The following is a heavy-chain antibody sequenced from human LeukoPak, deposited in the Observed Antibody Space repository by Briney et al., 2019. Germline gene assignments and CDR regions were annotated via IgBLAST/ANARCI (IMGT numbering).Heavy chain of an antibody. V-gene: IGHV4-61*02. Sequence: PSQTLSLTCTVSGGSISSGSYYWSWIRQPAGKGLEWIGRIYTSGSTNYNPSLKSRVTISVDTSKNQFSLKLSSVTAADTAVYYCARWTGRYLGAFDIWGQGTMVTVSS. CDR1: GGSISSGSYY. CDR3: ARWTGRYLGAFDI. D-gene: IGHD3/OR15-3a*01. CDR2: IYTSGST. J-gene: IGHJ3*02.